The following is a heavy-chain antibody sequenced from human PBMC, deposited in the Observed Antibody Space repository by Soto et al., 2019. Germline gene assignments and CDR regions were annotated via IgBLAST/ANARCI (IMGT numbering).Heavy chain of an antibody. D-gene: IGHD3-10*01. CDR1: GLTFGSRA. CDR2: ITDTGGDA. Sequence: PGGSLRLSCVASGLTFGSRAMSWVRQSPGEGLEWVSTITDTGGDAKYADSVRGRFAISRDNSKNTLYLQMSTLRAEDSAIYFCVTGSKAYYPGKRIFDFWGRGTLVTVSS. J-gene: IGHJ4*02. V-gene: IGHV3-23*01. CDR3: VTGSKAYYPGKRIFDF.